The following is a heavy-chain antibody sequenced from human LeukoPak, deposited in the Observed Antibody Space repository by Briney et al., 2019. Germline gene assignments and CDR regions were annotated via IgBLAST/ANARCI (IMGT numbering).Heavy chain of an antibody. J-gene: IGHJ4*02. CDR3: ARAPEFSSGWLLDC. D-gene: IGHD6-19*01. CDR2: IHTSGST. Sequence: SETLSLTCSVSGGSISTYYGSWIRQSAGKGLEWIGRIHTSGSTNYNPSLKSRVTMSVDTSKNQFSLRVTSVSAADTGVYYCARAPEFSSGWLLDCWGQGSLVTVSS. V-gene: IGHV4-4*07. CDR1: GGSISTYY.